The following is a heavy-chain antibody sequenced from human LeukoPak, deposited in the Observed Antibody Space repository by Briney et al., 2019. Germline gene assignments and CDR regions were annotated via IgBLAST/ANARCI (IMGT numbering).Heavy chain of an antibody. J-gene: IGHJ4*02. CDR3: ASSRGYDVGGYFDY. Sequence: ASVKVSCKASGYTFTTYTIHWVRQAPGQRLEWMGWINAGNDNTKYSQKFQDRVTITRDTSASTAYMELSSLRSEDTAVYYCASSRGYDVGGYFDYWGQGTLVTVSS. D-gene: IGHD5-12*01. CDR2: INAGNDNT. V-gene: IGHV1-3*01. CDR1: GYTFTTYT.